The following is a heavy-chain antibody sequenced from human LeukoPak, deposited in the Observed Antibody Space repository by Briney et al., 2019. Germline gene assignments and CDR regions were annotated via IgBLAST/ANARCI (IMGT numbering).Heavy chain of an antibody. J-gene: IGHJ6*02. V-gene: IGHV3-30-3*01. D-gene: IGHD6-13*01. CDR3: AKDRSSWSYYYYGMDV. CDR2: ISYDGSNK. Sequence: GGSLRLSCAASGFTFSSYAMHWVRQAPGKGLEWVAVISYDGSNKYYADSVKGRFTISRDNSKNTLYLQMNSLRAEDTAVYYCAKDRSSWSYYYYGMDVWGQGTTVTVSS. CDR1: GFTFSSYA.